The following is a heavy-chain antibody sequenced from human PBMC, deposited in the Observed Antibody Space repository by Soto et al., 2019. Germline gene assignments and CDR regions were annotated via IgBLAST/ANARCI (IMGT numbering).Heavy chain of an antibody. CDR1: GSSLNNEKMG. Sequence: QVTLKESGPVLVKPTETLTLTCTVSGSSLNNEKMGVSWIRQPPGKALEWLAHIFSNDEKSYITSLKSRLSISKDTSRWQVALTMTNVDPVDTATYFCARTFGSGGWFRPRPHDYYYGMDVWGQGTTVTVSS. D-gene: IGHD6-19*01. CDR3: ARTFGSGGWFRPRPHDYYYGMDV. J-gene: IGHJ6*02. V-gene: IGHV2-26*02. CDR2: IFSNDEK.